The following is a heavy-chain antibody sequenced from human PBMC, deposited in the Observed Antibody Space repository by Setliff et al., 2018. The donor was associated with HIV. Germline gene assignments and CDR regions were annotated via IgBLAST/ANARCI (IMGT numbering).Heavy chain of an antibody. CDR1: GDPLGSHY. D-gene: IGHD3-16*02. CDR3: ARHNVITYGGLIYDYLYYGLDV. V-gene: IGHV4-59*11. Sequence: SETLSLPCSVSGDPLGSHYWSWVRQPPGKGLEWIWSVDYSGTPNYSPSLKSRVTTSLDTSKNEISLKVTSVTAADTAVYYCARHNVITYGGLIYDYLYYGLDVWGRGTPVTVSS. CDR2: VDYSGTP. J-gene: IGHJ6*02.